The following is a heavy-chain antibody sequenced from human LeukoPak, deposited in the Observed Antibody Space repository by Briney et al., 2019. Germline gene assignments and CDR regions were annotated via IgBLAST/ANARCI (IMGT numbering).Heavy chain of an antibody. V-gene: IGHV3-23*01. CDR2: ISGSGGST. J-gene: IGHJ4*02. Sequence: GGSLRLSCAASGFTFSSYAMSWVRQAPGKELEWVSAISGSGGSTYYADSVKGRFTISRDNSKNTLYLQVNSLRAEDTAVYYCAKARLRYFDWLLPEYYFDYWGQGTLVTVSS. CDR1: GFTFSSYA. CDR3: AKARLRYFDWLLPEYYFDY. D-gene: IGHD3-9*01.